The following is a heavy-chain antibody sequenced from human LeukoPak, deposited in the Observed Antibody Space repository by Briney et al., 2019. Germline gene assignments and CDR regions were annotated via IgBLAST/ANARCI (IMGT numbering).Heavy chain of an antibody. CDR2: ISGGGGTT. J-gene: IGHJ4*02. CDR1: GFTFNNFA. V-gene: IGHV3-23*01. CDR3: AKDVLPTVWSPEY. Sequence: PGGSLRLSCAASGFTFNNFAMSWVRQAPGKGLEWVSVISGGGGTTYYTDSVKGRFIISRDNSKNTVYLQMNSLRAEDTAVYYCAKDVLPTVWSPEYWGQGTLVTVSS. D-gene: IGHD4-11*01.